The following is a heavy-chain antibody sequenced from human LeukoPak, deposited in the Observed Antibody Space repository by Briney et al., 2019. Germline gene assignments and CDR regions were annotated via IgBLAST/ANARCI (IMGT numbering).Heavy chain of an antibody. Sequence: PGGSLRLSCAASGFFFDSYSLNWVRQAPGKGLEWISYITAGSDTIFYADSVEGRFTISRDNSKNTLYLQMNSLRAEDTAVYYCAKAERYCSSTSCYRPPFDPWGQGTLVTVSS. CDR2: ITAGSDTI. CDR3: AKAERYCSSTSCYRPPFDP. CDR1: GFFFDSYS. V-gene: IGHV3-48*01. J-gene: IGHJ5*02. D-gene: IGHD2-2*02.